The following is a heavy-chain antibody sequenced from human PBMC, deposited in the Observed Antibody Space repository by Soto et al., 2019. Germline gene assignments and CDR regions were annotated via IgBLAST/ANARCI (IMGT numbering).Heavy chain of an antibody. J-gene: IGHJ3*01. CDR1: GFTFSSYG. CDR3: AKDLYDSSGYPF. D-gene: IGHD3-22*01. V-gene: IGHV3-30*18. CDR2: ISYDGSNK. Sequence: GGSLRLSCAASGFTFSSYGMHWVRQAPGKGLEWVAVISYDGSNKYYADSVKGRFTISRDNSKNTLYLQMNSLGAEDTAVYYCAKDLYDSSGYPFWGQGTMVTVSS.